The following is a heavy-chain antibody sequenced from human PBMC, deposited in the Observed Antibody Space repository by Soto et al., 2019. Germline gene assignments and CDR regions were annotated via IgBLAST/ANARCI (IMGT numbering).Heavy chain of an antibody. J-gene: IGHJ6*02. D-gene: IGHD2-2*02. CDR2: ISSSSSYI. V-gene: IGHV3-21*01. Sequence: GGSLRLSCAASGFTFNIYSINLVLQAPGKGLEWVSSISSSSSYIYYADSVKGRFTISRDNAKNSLYLQMNSLRAEDTAVYYCAGGADYCSSTSCYRWRSYYYYGMDVWGQGTTVTVSS. CDR3: AGGADYCSSTSCYRWRSYYYYGMDV. CDR1: GFTFNIYS.